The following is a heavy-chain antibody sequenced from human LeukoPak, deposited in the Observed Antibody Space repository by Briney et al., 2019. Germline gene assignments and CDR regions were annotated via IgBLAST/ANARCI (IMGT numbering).Heavy chain of an antibody. CDR1: GYTFIGYY. CDR3: ARGHTIKGFDH. J-gene: IGHJ4*02. Sequence: GASVKVSCKASGYTFIGYYIHWVRQAPGQGLEWMGWINPNSGGTSYAQKFQGRVTTTRDTSISTACMELSGLRSDDTAVYYCARGHTIKGFDHWGQGTLVSVSS. D-gene: IGHD2-2*01. V-gene: IGHV1-2*02. CDR2: INPNSGGT.